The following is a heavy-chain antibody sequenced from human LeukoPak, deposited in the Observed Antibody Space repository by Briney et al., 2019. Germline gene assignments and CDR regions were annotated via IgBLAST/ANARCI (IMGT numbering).Heavy chain of an antibody. V-gene: IGHV1-2*02. CDR2: INPNSGGT. J-gene: IGHJ5*02. D-gene: IGHD3-9*01. Sequence: GASVKVSCXASGYTFTGYYMHWVRQAPGQGLEWMGWINPNSGGTNYAQKFQGRVTMTRDTSISTAYMELSRLRSDDTAVYYCASPGVLTGYPLASWGQGTLVTVSS. CDR3: ASPGVLTGYPLAS. CDR1: GYTFTGYY.